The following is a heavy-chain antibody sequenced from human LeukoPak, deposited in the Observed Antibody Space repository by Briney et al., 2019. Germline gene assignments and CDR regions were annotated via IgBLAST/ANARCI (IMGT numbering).Heavy chain of an antibody. J-gene: IGHJ4*02. V-gene: IGHV4-38-2*02. Sequence: SETLSLTCTVSGYSISSGYYWGWIRQPPGKGLEWIGEIFHSGSTNYNPSLKSRVTISVDKSKNHFSLELTSVTAADTAVYYCTCHSGWSGPSEWGQGTLVIVSS. CDR2: IFHSGST. CDR3: TCHSGWSGPSE. D-gene: IGHD6-19*01. CDR1: GYSISSGYY.